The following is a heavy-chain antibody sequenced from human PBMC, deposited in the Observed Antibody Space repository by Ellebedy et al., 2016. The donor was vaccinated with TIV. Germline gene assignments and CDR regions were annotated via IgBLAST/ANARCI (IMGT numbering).Heavy chain of an antibody. CDR1: GYTFTGYY. V-gene: IGHV1-2*02. CDR3: ARAYYDILTGGY. D-gene: IGHD3-9*01. Sequence: GESLKISXKASGYTFTGYYMHWVRQAPGQGLEWMGWINPNSGGTNYAQKFQGRVTMTRDTSISTAYMELSRLRSDDTAVYYCARAYYDILTGGYWGQGTLVTVSS. CDR2: INPNSGGT. J-gene: IGHJ4*02.